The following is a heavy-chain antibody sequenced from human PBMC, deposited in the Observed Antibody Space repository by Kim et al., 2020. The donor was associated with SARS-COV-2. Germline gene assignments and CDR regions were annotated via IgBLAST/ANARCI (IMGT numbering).Heavy chain of an antibody. D-gene: IGHD4-17*01. CDR1: GGSFSGYY. Sequence: SETLSLTCAVYGGSFSGYYWSWIRQPPGMGLEWIGEINHSGSTNYNPSLKSRFTISVDTSKNQFSLKLSSVTAAYTAVYYCAREYHDYGDYIYYFWFDPWGQGTLVTVSS. J-gene: IGHJ5*02. V-gene: IGHV4-34*01. CDR3: AREYHDYGDYIYYFWFDP. CDR2: INHSGST.